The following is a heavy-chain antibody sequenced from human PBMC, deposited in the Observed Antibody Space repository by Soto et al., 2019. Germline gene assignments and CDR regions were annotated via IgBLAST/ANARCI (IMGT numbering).Heavy chain of an antibody. CDR2: ISSSGSII. V-gene: IGHV3-11*01. Sequence: QVQLVVSGGGLVKPGGSLRISCAASGFTFSDYYISWIRQAPGKGLKWVSYISSSGSIIYYADSVKGRFTISRDNAKNSLYLQMNSLRAEDTAVYYCALAGYDSNYYAVTPLSAGHFWGQGTLVTVSS. CDR1: GFTFSDYY. D-gene: IGHD4-4*01. J-gene: IGHJ4*02. CDR3: ALAGYDSNYYAVTPLSAGHF.